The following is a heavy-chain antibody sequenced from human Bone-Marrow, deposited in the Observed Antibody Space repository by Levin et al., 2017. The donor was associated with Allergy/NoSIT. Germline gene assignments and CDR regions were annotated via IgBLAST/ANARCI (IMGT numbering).Heavy chain of an antibody. CDR2: ISTNDNT. CDR3: ARGIRWEQLFDY. Sequence: SCAASGFTVTGNYMSWFRQAPGKGLEWVSFISTNDNTFYTDSVKGRFIISRDNSRNTLYLQMNSLRAEDTAVYYCARGIRWEQLFDYWGQGTLITVSS. V-gene: IGHV3-66*01. CDR1: GFTVTGNY. D-gene: IGHD1-26*01. J-gene: IGHJ4*02.